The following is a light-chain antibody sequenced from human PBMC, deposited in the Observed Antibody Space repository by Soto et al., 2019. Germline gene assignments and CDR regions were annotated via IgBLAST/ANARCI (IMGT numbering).Light chain of an antibody. V-gene: IGKV1D-12*01. J-gene: IGKJ5*01. Sequence: DTRMTQSPSSVSACVGDRVTITCRASQDISSWLAWYHLKPGKAPKLLICDAFSLQNGVPSRFSGSRSGTDFTLTISSLQPEDFATYYCQKANGFPLTFGQGTRLEIK. CDR3: QKANGFPLT. CDR2: DAF. CDR1: QDISSW.